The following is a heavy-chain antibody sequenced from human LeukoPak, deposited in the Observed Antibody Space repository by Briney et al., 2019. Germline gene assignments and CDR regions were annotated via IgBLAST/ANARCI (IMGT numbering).Heavy chain of an antibody. CDR3: AREMERGYDWFDY. D-gene: IGHD5-12*01. CDR2: INPNSGGT. Sequence: GASVKVSCKASGYTFTGYYMHWVRRAPGQGLEWMGWINPNSGGTNYAQKFQGRVTMTRDTSISTAYMELNRLRSDDTAVYYCAREMERGYDWFDYWGQGTLVTVSS. J-gene: IGHJ4*02. V-gene: IGHV1-2*02. CDR1: GYTFTGYY.